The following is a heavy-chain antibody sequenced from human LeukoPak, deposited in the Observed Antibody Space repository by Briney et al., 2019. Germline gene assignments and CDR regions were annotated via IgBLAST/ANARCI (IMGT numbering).Heavy chain of an antibody. D-gene: IGHD1-26*01. J-gene: IGHJ4*02. CDR1: GFTFRNSE. CDR2: ISSSGSTM. CDR3: AREQTVGATTDY. Sequence: PGGSLRLSCVASGFTFRNSEMNWVRQVPGKGLEWVSFISSSGSTMYYAESVKGRFTSSRDNAENSLYLQMNSLRAEDTAVYYCAREQTVGATTDYWGQGTLVTVSS. V-gene: IGHV3-48*03.